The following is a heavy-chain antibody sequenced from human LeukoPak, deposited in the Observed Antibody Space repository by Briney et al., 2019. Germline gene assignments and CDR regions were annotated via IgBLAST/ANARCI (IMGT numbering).Heavy chain of an antibody. V-gene: IGHV3-64D*09. CDR1: GFTFSSYA. Sequence: PGGSLRLSCSASGFTFSSYAMHWVRQAPGKGLEYVSANSSNGGSTYYADSVKGRFTISRDNSKNTLYLQMSSLRAEDTAVYYCVKDYYDSSGNLLGYWGQGTLVTVSS. J-gene: IGHJ4*02. CDR3: VKDYYDSSGNLLGY. CDR2: NSSNGGST. D-gene: IGHD3-22*01.